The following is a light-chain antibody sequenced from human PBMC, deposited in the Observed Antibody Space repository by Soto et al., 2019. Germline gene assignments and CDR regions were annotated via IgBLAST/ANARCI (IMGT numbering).Light chain of an antibody. J-gene: IGKJ4*01. V-gene: IGKV1-5*01. Sequence: DIQMTQSPSTLSSSVGDRVTITCRASQSISSWLAWYQQKPGKAPKLLIYDASSLESGVPSRFSGSGSGTEFTLTISSLQPDDFATYYCQQYNSYALTFGGGTKVEIK. CDR2: DAS. CDR1: QSISSW. CDR3: QQYNSYALT.